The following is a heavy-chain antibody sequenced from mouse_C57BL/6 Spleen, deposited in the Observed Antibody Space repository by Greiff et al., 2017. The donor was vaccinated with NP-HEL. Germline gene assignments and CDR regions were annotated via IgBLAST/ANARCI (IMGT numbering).Heavy chain of an antibody. CDR2: IRNKANGYTS. D-gene: IGHD1-1*01. V-gene: IGHV7-3*01. CDR1: GFTFTDYY. J-gene: IGHJ1*03. CDR3: ARYYDGSSYGYFDV. Sequence: EVQLVESGGGLVQPGGSLSLSCAASGFTFTDYYMSWVRQPPGKALEWLGFIRNKANGYTSEYSASVKGRFTISRDTSQSILYIKMNVLRAEDSATYYWARYYDGSSYGYFDVWGTGTTVTVSS.